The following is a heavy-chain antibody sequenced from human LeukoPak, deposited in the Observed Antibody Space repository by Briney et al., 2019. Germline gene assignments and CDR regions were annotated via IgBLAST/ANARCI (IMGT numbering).Heavy chain of an antibody. D-gene: IGHD4-17*01. V-gene: IGHV3-11*01. J-gene: IGHJ4*02. CDR2: ISSSGSTI. CDR1: GFTFSDYY. Sequence: GGSLRLSCAASGFTFSDYYMSWIRQAPGKGLEWVSYISSSGSTIYYADSVKGRLTISRDNAKNSLYLQMNSLRAEDTAVYYCARTLTTVTTNVDYWGQGTLVTVSS. CDR3: ARTLTTVTTNVDY.